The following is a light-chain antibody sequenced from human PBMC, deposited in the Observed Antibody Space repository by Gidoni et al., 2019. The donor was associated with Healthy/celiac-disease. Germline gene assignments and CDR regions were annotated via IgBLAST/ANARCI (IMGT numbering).Light chain of an antibody. CDR1: QSISSY. V-gene: IGKV1-39*01. CDR2: AAS. Sequence: DIQMTHSPSCLSASVGDRVTITCRASQSISSYLNWYQQKPGKAPKLLIYAASSLQSGVPSRFSGSGSGTDFTLTISSLQPEDFATYYCQQSYSTPLTFGGGTKVEIK. CDR3: QQSYSTPLT. J-gene: IGKJ4*01.